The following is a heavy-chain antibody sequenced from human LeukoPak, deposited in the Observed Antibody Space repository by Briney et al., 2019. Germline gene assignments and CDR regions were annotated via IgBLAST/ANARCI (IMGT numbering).Heavy chain of an antibody. D-gene: IGHD3-3*01. CDR3: ASLSFWSGYHDAFDI. V-gene: IGHV4-34*01. Sequence: KPSETLSLTCAVYGGSFSGYYWSWIRQPPGKGLEWIGEINHSGSTNYNPSLKSRVTISVDTSKNQFSLKLSSVTAADTAVYYCASLSFWSGYHDAFDIWGRGTMVTVSS. J-gene: IGHJ3*02. CDR1: GGSFSGYY. CDR2: INHSGST.